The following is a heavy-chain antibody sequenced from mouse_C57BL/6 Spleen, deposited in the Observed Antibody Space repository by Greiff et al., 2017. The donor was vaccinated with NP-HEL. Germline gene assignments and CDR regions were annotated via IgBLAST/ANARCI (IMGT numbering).Heavy chain of an antibody. CDR2: INPSNGGT. J-gene: IGHJ1*03. CDR3: ARGGFITTVAWYFDV. Sequence: QVQLQQPGTELVKPGASVKLSCKASGYTFTSYWMHWVKQRPGQGLEWIGNINPSNGGTNYNEKFKSKATLTVDKSSSTAYMQLSSLTSEDSAVYYCARGGFITTVAWYFDVWGTGTTVTVSS. V-gene: IGHV1-53*01. D-gene: IGHD1-1*01. CDR1: GYTFTSYW.